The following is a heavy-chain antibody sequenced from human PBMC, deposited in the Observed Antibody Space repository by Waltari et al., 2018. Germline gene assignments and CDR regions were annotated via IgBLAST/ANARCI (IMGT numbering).Heavy chain of an antibody. D-gene: IGHD4-17*01. J-gene: IGHJ2*01. CDR3: ARGARRTTVTTGWWYFDL. Sequence: EVQLVESGGGLVQPGGSLRLSCAASGFTYSMYWMHWVRQAPGTGLAGGSRSNSDGSSTSYADSVKGRFTISKDNDKNTVYLQMNSLRAEDTAIYYCARGARRTTVTTGWWYFDLWGRGTLVTVSS. CDR2: SNSDGSST. CDR1: GFTYSMYW. V-gene: IGHV3-74*01.